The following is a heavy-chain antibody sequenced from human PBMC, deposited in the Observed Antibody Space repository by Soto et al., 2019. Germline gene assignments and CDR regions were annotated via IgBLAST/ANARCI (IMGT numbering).Heavy chain of an antibody. CDR3: ARNNWNYHYYGMDV. V-gene: IGHV4-31*03. J-gene: IGHJ6*02. Sequence: PSETLSLTCTVSGGSISSGGYYWSWIRQHPGKGLEWIGYIYYSGSTYYNPSLKSRVTISVDTSKNQFSLKLSSVTAADTAVYYCARNNWNYHYYGMDVWGQGTTVTVSS. CDR1: GGSISSGGYY. D-gene: IGHD1-20*01. CDR2: IYYSGST.